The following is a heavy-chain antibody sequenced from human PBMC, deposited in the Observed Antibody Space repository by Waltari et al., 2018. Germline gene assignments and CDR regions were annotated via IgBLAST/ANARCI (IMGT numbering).Heavy chain of an antibody. V-gene: IGHV3-30*01. CDR1: GFTFSRFA. J-gene: IGHJ4*02. CDR3: ARDPGMWLHPYFDY. CDR2: ISHDGTKE. D-gene: IGHD5-12*01. Sequence: QVQLVESGGGVVQPGGSLRLSCAAPGFTFSRFAMHWARQAPGKGLEWVAVISHDGTKEYYADSVKGRFTISRDNSENTLYLQMNSLRPEDTSVFYCARDPGMWLHPYFDYWGQGTLVTVSS.